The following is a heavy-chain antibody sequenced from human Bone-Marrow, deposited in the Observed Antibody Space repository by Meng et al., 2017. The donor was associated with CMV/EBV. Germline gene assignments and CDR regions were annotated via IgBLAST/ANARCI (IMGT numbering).Heavy chain of an antibody. Sequence: ASVKVSCKASGYTFTSYYMLWVRQAPGQGLEWMGITNPSGGSTSYAQKFQGRVTMSRDTTTSKVYMELSCLRSEDTAVYYCAGEREGGYCSSTSFYYGNWFDPWGQGTLVTGSS. CDR3: AGEREGGYCSSTSFYYGNWFDP. J-gene: IGHJ5*02. V-gene: IGHV1-46*01. D-gene: IGHD2-2*01. CDR1: GYTFTSYY. CDR2: TNPSGGST.